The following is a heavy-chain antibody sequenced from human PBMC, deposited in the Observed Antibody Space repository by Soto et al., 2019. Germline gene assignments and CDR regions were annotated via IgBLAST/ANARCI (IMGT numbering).Heavy chain of an antibody. J-gene: IGHJ6*02. CDR2: ISGSGGST. CDR3: AKGYSSGCCYYYGMDV. V-gene: IGHV3-23*01. Sequence: PGGSLRLSCAASGFTFSSYAMSWVRQAPGKGLEWVSAISGSGGSTYYADSVKGRFTISRDNSKNTLYLQMNSLRAEDTAVYYCAKGYSSGCCYYYGMDVWGQGTTVTVSS. D-gene: IGHD6-19*01. CDR1: GFTFSSYA.